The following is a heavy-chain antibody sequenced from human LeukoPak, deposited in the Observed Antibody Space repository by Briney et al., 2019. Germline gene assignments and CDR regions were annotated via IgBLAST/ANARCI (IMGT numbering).Heavy chain of an antibody. CDR2: IRYDGSNK. Sequence: GGSLRLSCAASGFTFSSYGMHWVRQAPGKGLEWVAFIRYDGSNKYYADSVKGRFTISRDNSKNSLYLQMNSLRAEDTAVYYCARDKIVGATHFDYWGQGTLVTVSS. D-gene: IGHD1-26*01. V-gene: IGHV3-30*02. CDR3: ARDKIVGATHFDY. J-gene: IGHJ4*02. CDR1: GFTFSSYG.